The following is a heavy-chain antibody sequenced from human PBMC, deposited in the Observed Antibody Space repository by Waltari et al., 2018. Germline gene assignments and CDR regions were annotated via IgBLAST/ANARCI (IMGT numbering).Heavy chain of an antibody. V-gene: IGHV3-23*01. CDR3: AKAHFYDTSGYIEH. Sequence: EVQVLESGGGLVQPGGSLRLPCAASGFLFNNYAINWVRLAPGKGLEWVSGINGYGDKTYYADSVKGRFTLSRDNSRNTLSLQMNSLRAEDTAVYYCAKAHFYDTSGYIEHWGQGTLVTVSS. J-gene: IGHJ5*02. D-gene: IGHD3-22*01. CDR1: GFLFNNYA. CDR2: INGYGDKT.